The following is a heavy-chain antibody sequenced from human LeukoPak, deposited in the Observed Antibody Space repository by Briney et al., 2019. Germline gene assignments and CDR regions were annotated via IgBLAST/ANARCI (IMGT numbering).Heavy chain of an antibody. CDR3: AKVRGMYSIHFFIAS. CDR2: ISYNGGFI. J-gene: IGHJ4*02. CDR1: GFSFHKYA. V-gene: IGHV3-9*01. D-gene: IGHD6-13*01. Sequence: GGSLRLSYPVSGFSFHKYAVHSVRQVPGKGLEWLSIISYNGGFIDYADSVKGRFTISRDNAKNSLYLQLNSLRAEDTAVYYFAKVRGMYSIHFFIASWGQGTLVTVSS.